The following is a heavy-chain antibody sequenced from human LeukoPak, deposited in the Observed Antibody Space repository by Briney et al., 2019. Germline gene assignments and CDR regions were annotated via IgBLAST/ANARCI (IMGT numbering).Heavy chain of an antibody. CDR2: IYSGGST. CDR1: GFTVSSNY. V-gene: IGHV3-66*01. CDR3: ARGTVTMVDY. Sequence: GGSLRLSCAASGFTVSSNYMSWVRQAPGRGLEWVSVIYSGGSTYYADSVKGRFTISRDNSKNTLFLQMNSLKAGDTAVYYCARGTVTMVDYWGQGTLVTVSS. D-gene: IGHD3-10*01. J-gene: IGHJ4*02.